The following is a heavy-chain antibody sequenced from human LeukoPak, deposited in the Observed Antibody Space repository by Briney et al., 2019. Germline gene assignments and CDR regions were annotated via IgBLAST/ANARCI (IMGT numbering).Heavy chain of an antibody. D-gene: IGHD6-6*01. CDR2: INPNSGGT. CDR3: ARPIAARRFWFDP. V-gene: IGHV1-2*02. J-gene: IGHJ5*02. Sequence: GASVKVSCKASGYTFTGYYMHWVRQAPGQGLEWMGWINPNSGGTNYAQKFQGRVTMTKDTSISTAYMELSRLRSDDTAVYYCARPIAARRFWFDPWGQGTLVTVSS. CDR1: GYTFTGYY.